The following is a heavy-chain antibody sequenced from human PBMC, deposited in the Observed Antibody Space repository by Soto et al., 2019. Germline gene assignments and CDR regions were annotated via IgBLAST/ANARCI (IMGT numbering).Heavy chain of an antibody. V-gene: IGHV3-23*01. CDR3: AKDRSTTVTTTGIFDD. J-gene: IGHJ4*02. CDR1: GLTFSSYA. CDR2: ISVSGGST. D-gene: IGHD4-17*01. Sequence: GSLRISCAASGLTFSSYAMGWVRQAPGKGLEWVSAISVSGGSTYYADSVKGRFTISRDNSKNMLYLQMNSLRAEDTAVYYCAKDRSTTVTTTGIFDDWGQGTLVTVSS.